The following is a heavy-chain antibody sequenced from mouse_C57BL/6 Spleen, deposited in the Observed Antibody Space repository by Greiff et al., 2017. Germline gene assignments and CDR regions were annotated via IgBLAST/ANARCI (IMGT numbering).Heavy chain of an antibody. D-gene: IGHD2-4*01. CDR2: IYPRSGNT. J-gene: IGHJ2*01. CDR3: ARGSVYYDYDGGYFDY. V-gene: IGHV1-81*01. Sequence: VHLVESGAELARPGASVKLSCKASGYTFTSYGISWVKQRTGQGLEWIGEIYPRSGNTYYNEKFKGKATLTADKSSSTAYMELRSLTSEDSAVYFCARGSVYYDYDGGYFDYWGQGTTLTVSS. CDR1: GYTFTSYG.